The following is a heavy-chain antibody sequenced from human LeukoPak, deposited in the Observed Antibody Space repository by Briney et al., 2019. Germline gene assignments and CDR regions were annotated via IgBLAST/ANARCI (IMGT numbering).Heavy chain of an antibody. CDR3: ARGTLGATSMDV. CDR2: MNPNSGNT. J-gene: IGHJ6*02. V-gene: IGHV1-8*01. Sequence: ASVKVSCKASGYTFTSYDINWERQATGQGLEWMGWMNPNSGNTGYAQKFQGRVTMTRNTSISTAYMELSSLRSEDTAVYYCARGTLGATSMDVWGQGTTVTVSS. D-gene: IGHD1-26*01. CDR1: GYTFTSYD.